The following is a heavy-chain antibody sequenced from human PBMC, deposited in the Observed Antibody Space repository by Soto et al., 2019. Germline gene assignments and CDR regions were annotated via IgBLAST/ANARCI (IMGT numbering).Heavy chain of an antibody. J-gene: IGHJ4*02. Sequence: PGGSLRLSCAASGFTFSSYAMSWVRQAPGKGLEWVSAISGSGGSTYYADSVKGRFTISRDNSKNTLYLQMNSLRAEDTAVYYCAKDRGHYSSSWHAGPYYFEYWGQGTLVTVSS. CDR1: GFTFSSYA. V-gene: IGHV3-23*01. CDR3: AKDRGHYSSSWHAGPYYFEY. D-gene: IGHD6-13*01. CDR2: ISGSGGST.